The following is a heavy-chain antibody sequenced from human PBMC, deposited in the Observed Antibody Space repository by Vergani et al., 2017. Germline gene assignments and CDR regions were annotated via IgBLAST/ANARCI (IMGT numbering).Heavy chain of an antibody. D-gene: IGHD1-26*01. Sequence: EVQLVESGGGLVQPGRSLRLSCAASGFTFDDYAMHWVRQAPGKGLEWVSGISWNSGSIGYADSVKGRFTISRDNAKNSLYLQMNSLRAEYTALYYCASQLSGSYYVDAFDIWGQGTMVTVSS. CDR1: GFTFDDYA. J-gene: IGHJ3*02. CDR3: ASQLSGSYYVDAFDI. CDR2: ISWNSGSI. V-gene: IGHV3-9*01.